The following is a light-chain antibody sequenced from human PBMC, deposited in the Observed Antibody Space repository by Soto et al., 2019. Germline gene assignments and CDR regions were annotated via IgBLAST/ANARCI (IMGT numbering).Light chain of an antibody. V-gene: IGLV2-14*03. J-gene: IGLJ1*01. CDR1: SSDVGGYNS. CDR2: DVS. Sequence: SALTQPSSVSGSPGQSITISCTGTSSDVGGYNSVSWYQHHPGKAPKLMIFDVSDRPSGVSSRFSGSKSGNTASLTISGLQAEDEADYYCSSYTTSSTPHYVFGPGTKVTVL. CDR3: SSYTTSSTPHYV.